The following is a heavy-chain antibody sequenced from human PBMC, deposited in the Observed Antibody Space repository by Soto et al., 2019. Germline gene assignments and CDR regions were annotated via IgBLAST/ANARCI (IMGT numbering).Heavy chain of an antibody. D-gene: IGHD3-10*01. J-gene: IGHJ4*02. CDR2: INAGNGNT. CDR3: ARDREGVRGVNPFDY. Sequence: QVQLVQSGAEVKKPGASVKVSCKASGYTFTSYAMHWVRQAPGQRLEWMGWINAGNGNTKYSQKFQGRVTITRDTSXXTAYMELSSLRSEDTAVYYCARDREGVRGVNPFDYWGQGTLVTVSS. V-gene: IGHV1-3*01. CDR1: GYTFTSYA.